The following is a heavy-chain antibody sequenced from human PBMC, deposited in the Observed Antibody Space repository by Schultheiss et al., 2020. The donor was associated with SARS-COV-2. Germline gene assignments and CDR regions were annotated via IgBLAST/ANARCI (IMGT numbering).Heavy chain of an antibody. CDR1: GYTFTSYD. Sequence: ASVKVSCKASGYTFTSYDINWVRQATGQGLEWMGWISAYNGNTNYAQKFQGRVTMTTDTSTSTAYMELRSLRSDDTAVYYCARQRYSGFDFDIWGQGTLVTVSS. V-gene: IGHV1-18*01. J-gene: IGHJ5*02. CDR2: ISAYNGNT. D-gene: IGHD5-12*01. CDR3: ARQRYSGFDFDI.